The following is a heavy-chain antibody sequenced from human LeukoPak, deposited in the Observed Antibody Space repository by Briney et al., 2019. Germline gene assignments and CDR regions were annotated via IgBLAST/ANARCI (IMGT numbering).Heavy chain of an antibody. Sequence: GGSLRLSCAASGFTFGSYSMNWVRQAPGKGLEWVSSISSSSSYIYYADSVKGRFTISRDNAKNSLYLQMNSLRAEDTAVYYCAREPYCSSTSCAHYFDYWGQGTLVTVSS. CDR1: GFTFGSYS. D-gene: IGHD2-2*01. V-gene: IGHV3-21*01. CDR2: ISSSSSYI. CDR3: AREPYCSSTSCAHYFDY. J-gene: IGHJ4*02.